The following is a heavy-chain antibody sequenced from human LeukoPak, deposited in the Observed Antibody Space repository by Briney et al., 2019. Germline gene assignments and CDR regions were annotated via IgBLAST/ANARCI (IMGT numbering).Heavy chain of an antibody. CDR2: IYYGGGT. J-gene: IGHJ5*02. V-gene: IGHV4-59*01. Sequence: SETLSLTCTVSGDSISSYYWSWIRQPPGKGLEWIGYIYYGGGTNYNPSLKSRVTISVDTSKNQFSLNLTSVTAADTAVYYCARDRWFDPWGQGTLVTVSS. CDR1: GDSISSYY. CDR3: ARDRWFDP.